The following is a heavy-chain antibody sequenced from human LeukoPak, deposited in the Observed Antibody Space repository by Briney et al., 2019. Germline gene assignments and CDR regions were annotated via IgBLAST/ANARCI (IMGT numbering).Heavy chain of an antibody. V-gene: IGHV3-23*01. CDR2: ISGSGGST. CDR1: GFTFSSYA. Sequence: GGSLRLSCAASGFTFSSYAMSWVRQAPGKGLEWVSGISGSGGSTYYADSVKGRFTISRDNSKNTLYLQMNSLRGEGTAVYYCAKSFNSGWYYNAFDIWGQGTMVTVSS. CDR3: AKSFNSGWYYNAFDI. J-gene: IGHJ3*02. D-gene: IGHD6-19*01.